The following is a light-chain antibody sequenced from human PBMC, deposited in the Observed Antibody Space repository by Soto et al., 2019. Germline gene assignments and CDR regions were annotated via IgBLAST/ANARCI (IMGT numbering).Light chain of an antibody. V-gene: IGKV1-5*03. CDR3: QQYNSWT. J-gene: IGKJ1*01. CDR2: KAS. Sequence: DIHMTQSPSSLSASVGDRVTITCRASQSISSYVNWYQQKSGQAPKLLIYKASSLESGVPSRFSGSGSGTEFTLTIRSLQPDDFATYYCQQYNSWTFGQGTKVDI. CDR1: QSISSY.